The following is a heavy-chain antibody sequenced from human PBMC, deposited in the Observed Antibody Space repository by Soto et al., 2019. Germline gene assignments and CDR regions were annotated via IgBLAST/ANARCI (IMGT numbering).Heavy chain of an antibody. V-gene: IGHV3-30*18. Sequence: GEPLSISCAASGFTFRSYGMHWVRQAPAKGLEWVAVISYDGSNKYYADSVKGRFTISRDNSKNTLYLQMNSLRAEDTAVYYCAKGGVGSTSNAFDIWGQGTMVTVSS. CDR1: GFTFRSYG. CDR2: ISYDGSNK. CDR3: AKGGVGSTSNAFDI. J-gene: IGHJ3*02. D-gene: IGHD1-26*01.